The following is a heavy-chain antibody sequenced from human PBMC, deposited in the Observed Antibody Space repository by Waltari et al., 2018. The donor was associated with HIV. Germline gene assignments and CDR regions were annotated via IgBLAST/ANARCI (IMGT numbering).Heavy chain of an antibody. CDR3: ARGRGSLTY. J-gene: IGHJ4*02. D-gene: IGHD3-16*01. CDR1: GGSITYFY. CDR2: IYYVGNT. V-gene: IGHV4-59*01. Sequence: QVQLQESGPGLVKPTETLSLTCSVSGGSITYFYWSWIRQAPGKGLEWIGTIYYVGNTYYSSSLKNRVTISLDTSSNQCSLRLTSLTAADTAVYYCARGRGSLTYWGQGTPVTVSS.